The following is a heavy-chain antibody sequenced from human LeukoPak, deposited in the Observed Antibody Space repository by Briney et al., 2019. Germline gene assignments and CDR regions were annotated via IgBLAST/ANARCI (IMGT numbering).Heavy chain of an antibody. J-gene: IGHJ4*02. V-gene: IGHV1-24*01. Sequence: ASVKVSCKVSGYTLTELSMHWVRQAPGKGLEWMGGFDPEDGETIYAQKFQGRVTMTEDTSTDTAYMELSSLRSEDTAVYYCATDRPDIVVVPAAIFYWGQGTLVTVSS. D-gene: IGHD2-2*02. CDR2: FDPEDGET. CDR1: GYTLTELS. CDR3: ATDRPDIVVVPAAIFY.